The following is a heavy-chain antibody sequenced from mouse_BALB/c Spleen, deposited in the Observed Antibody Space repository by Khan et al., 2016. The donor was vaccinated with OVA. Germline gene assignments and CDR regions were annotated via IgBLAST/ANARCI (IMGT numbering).Heavy chain of an antibody. V-gene: IGHV3-2*02. J-gene: IGHJ4*01. Sequence: EVQLLESGPGLVKPSQSLSLTCTVTGYSITSDYAWNWIRQFPGNKLEWMGYISYSGSPNYNPALKSRISITRDTSKNQFFLQLNSVTTEDTATYYCARDGARYNYAMDYWGQGTSVTVSS. CDR1: GYSITSDYA. CDR2: ISYSGSP. D-gene: IGHD1-1*02. CDR3: ARDGARYNYAMDY.